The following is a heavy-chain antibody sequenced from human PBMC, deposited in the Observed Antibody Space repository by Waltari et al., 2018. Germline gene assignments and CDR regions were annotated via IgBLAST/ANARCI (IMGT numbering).Heavy chain of an antibody. D-gene: IGHD6-6*01. V-gene: IGHV1-8*01. CDR2: MNPNSGNT. Sequence: QVQLVQSGAEVKKPGASVKVSCKASGYTFTSYDINWVRQATGQGLEWMGWMNPNSGNTGYAQKFQGRVTMTRNTSISTAYMELSSQRSEDTAVYYCARGPWYSSSSLYYYYYYMDVWGKGTTVTVSS. J-gene: IGHJ6*03. CDR1: GYTFTSYD. CDR3: ARGPWYSSSSLYYYYYYMDV.